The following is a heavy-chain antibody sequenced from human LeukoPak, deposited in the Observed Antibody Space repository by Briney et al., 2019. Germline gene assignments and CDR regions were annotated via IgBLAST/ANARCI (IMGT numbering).Heavy chain of an antibody. CDR2: IYYDGNT. J-gene: IGHJ3*01. V-gene: IGHV4-31*03. Sequence: KSSETLSLTCTVSGGSVSGGGSYWSWIRQLPGRGLEWIGYIYYDGNTYYNPSLRSRLTISIDTSENQFSLKLTSVTAADTAVYYCVRSPTYTGGFFVLWGQGTMVTVSS. CDR3: VRSPTYTGGFFVL. D-gene: IGHD6-19*01. CDR1: GGSVSGGGSY.